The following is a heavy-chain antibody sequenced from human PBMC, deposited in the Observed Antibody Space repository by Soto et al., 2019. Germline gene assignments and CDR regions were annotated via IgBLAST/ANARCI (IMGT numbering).Heavy chain of an antibody. D-gene: IGHD6-13*01. J-gene: IGHJ5*02. Sequence: ASVKVSCKASGYTFTGYYMHWVRQAPGQGLEWMGWINPNSGGTNYAQKFQGWVTMTRDTSISTAYMELSRLRSDDTAVYYCARALIAAAGIGLDPWGQGTLVTVSS. CDR1: GYTFTGYY. CDR3: ARALIAAAGIGLDP. V-gene: IGHV1-2*04. CDR2: INPNSGGT.